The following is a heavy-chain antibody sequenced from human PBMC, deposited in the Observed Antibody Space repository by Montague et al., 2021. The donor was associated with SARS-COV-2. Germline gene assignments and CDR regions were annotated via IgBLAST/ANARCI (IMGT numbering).Heavy chain of an antibody. CDR2: IYYSGST. J-gene: IGHJ4*02. CDR3: AGGFDY. CDR1: GGSISSYY. V-gene: IGHV4-59*01. Sequence: SETLSLTCTVSGGSISSYYWSWIRQPPGKGLEWIGYIYYSGSTNYNPSLKSRVTISVDTSKNQFSLKLSSVTAADTVVYYCAGGFDYWGQGTLVTVSS.